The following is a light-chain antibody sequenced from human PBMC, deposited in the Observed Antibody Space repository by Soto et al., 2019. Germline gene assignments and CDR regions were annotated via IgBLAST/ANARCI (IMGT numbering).Light chain of an antibody. CDR1: NIGSKS. CDR2: YDS. V-gene: IGLV3-21*04. J-gene: IGLJ3*02. Sequence: SYELTQPPSVSVAPGKTARITCGGNNIGSKSVHWYQQKPGQAPVLVIYYDSDRPSGIPERFSGSNSGNTDTLTISRVEAGDEADDYCQVWDSNSDHPDWVFGGGTKLTVL. CDR3: QVWDSNSDHPDWV.